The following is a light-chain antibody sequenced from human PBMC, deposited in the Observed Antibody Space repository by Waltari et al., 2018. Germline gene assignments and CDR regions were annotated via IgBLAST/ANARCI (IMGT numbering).Light chain of an antibody. J-gene: IGKJ4*01. CDR2: ATS. V-gene: IGKV1-39*01. CDR3: QQSYRTPPLT. Sequence: SQMTQSPSSLSASVGHRVTITCRASQSISGYFNWYQQTPGKAPKVLIYATSSLQSGVPSRFSGSGSGTDFTLPISSLQPADFATYYCQQSYRTPPLTFGGGTKVEIK. CDR1: QSISGY.